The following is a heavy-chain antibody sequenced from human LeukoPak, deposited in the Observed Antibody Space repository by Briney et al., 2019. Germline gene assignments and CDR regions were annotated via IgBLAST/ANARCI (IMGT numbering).Heavy chain of an antibody. Sequence: SETLSLTCAVSGGSINSSNWWSWVRQPPGKGLEWIGEIYHSGSTKYDPSLKSRVTISVDKSKNQFSLKLSSVTAADTAVYYCAREVGRGLFDYWGQGTLVTVSS. CDR1: GGSINSSNW. V-gene: IGHV4-4*02. CDR3: AREVGRGLFDY. J-gene: IGHJ4*02. D-gene: IGHD1-26*01. CDR2: IYHSGST.